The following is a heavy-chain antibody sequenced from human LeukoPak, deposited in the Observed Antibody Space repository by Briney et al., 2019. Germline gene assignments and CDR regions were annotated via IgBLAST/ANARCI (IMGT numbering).Heavy chain of an antibody. CDR1: GFTVSSNY. J-gene: IGHJ4*02. CDR3: ARGLDDFWSGYYLDY. D-gene: IGHD3-3*01. V-gene: IGHV3-53*01. Sequence: PGGSLRLSCAASGFTVSSNYMSWVRQAPGKGLEWVSVIYSGGRTYYADSVKGRFTISRDNSKNTLYLQMNSLRAEDTAVYYCARGLDDFWSGYYLDYWGQGTLVTVSS. CDR2: IYSGGRT.